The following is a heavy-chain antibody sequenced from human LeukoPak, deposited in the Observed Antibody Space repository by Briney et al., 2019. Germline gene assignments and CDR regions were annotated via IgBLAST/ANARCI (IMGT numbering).Heavy chain of an antibody. CDR2: VTGTGGST. CDR1: GFSFDSYA. CDR3: AKVYGSGNYRFDF. J-gene: IGHJ4*02. Sequence: GGSLRLSCEGSGFSFDSYAMSWVRQSPGKGLEWVSAVTGTGGSTYHADSVKDRFTISRDNSKNMVYLQMNSLRAEDTAIYYCAKVYGSGNYRFDFWGQGTLVTVSS. D-gene: IGHD3-16*02. V-gene: IGHV3-23*01.